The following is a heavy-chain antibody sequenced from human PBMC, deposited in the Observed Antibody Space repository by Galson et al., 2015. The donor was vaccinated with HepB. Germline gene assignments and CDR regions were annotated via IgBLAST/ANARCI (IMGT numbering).Heavy chain of an antibody. CDR3: VRDAGRYCSGASCYPGYDY. CDR1: GYTFIRYG. Sequence: SVKVSCKASGYTFIRYGVIWVRQAPGQGLEWMGWISTYNGNTKNAQKFQGRVTMTTDTSTSTAYMDLRSLRSDDTAVYYCVRDAGRYCSGASCYPGYDYWGQGTLVTVSS. CDR2: ISTYNGNT. D-gene: IGHD2-15*01. J-gene: IGHJ4*02. V-gene: IGHV1-18*01.